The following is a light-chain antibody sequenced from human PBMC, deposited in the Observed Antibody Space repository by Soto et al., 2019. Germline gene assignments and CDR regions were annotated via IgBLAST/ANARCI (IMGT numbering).Light chain of an antibody. Sequence: QSALTHPASVSGSPGQSITISCTGTSSDVGGYNYVSWYQQHPGKAPKLMIYEVTNRPSGVSYRFSGSKSGNTASLTISGLQAEDAADYYCTSYTGSGTLLLFGGGTKLTVL. CDR2: EVT. V-gene: IGLV2-14*01. CDR3: TSYTGSGTLLL. CDR1: SSDVGGYNY. J-gene: IGLJ2*01.